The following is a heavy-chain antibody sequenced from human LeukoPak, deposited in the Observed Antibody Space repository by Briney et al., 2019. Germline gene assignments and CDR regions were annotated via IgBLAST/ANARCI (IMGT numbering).Heavy chain of an antibody. J-gene: IGHJ6*03. CDR1: GFTFSSYS. Sequence: GGSLRLSCAASGFTFSSYSMIWVRQAPGKGLEWVSYISSSSSTIYYADSVKGRFTISRDNSKNTLYLQMNSLRAEDTAVYYCAKSCQRCKFLTYYYYYHMDVWGKGTTVTISS. D-gene: IGHD2-2*01. CDR3: AKSCQRCKFLTYYYYYHMDV. V-gene: IGHV3-48*01. CDR2: ISSSSSTI.